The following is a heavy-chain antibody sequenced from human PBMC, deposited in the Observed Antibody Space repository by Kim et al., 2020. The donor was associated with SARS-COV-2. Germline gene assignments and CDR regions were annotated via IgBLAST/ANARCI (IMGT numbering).Heavy chain of an antibody. Sequence: VKGRFTISRDNSKNTLYLQMNSLRAEDTAVYYCARAGAPPSVGYYYGMDVWGQGTTVTVSS. V-gene: IGHV3-30*01. CDR3: ARAGAPPSVGYYYGMDV. D-gene: IGHD1-26*01. J-gene: IGHJ6*02.